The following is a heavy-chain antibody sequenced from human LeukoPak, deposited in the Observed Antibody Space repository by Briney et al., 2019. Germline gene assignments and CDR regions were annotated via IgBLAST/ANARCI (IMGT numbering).Heavy chain of an antibody. CDR1: GFTFSSYS. V-gene: IGHV3-48*02. J-gene: IGHJ4*02. CDR3: ARDLPPGSSGWYLGY. Sequence: GGSLRLSCAASGFTFSSYSMNWVRQAPGKGLEWVSYISSSRTIYYADSVKGRFTISRDNAKNSLYLQMNSLRDEDTAVYYCARDLPPGSSGWYLGYWGQGTLVTVSS. CDR2: ISSSRTI. D-gene: IGHD6-19*01.